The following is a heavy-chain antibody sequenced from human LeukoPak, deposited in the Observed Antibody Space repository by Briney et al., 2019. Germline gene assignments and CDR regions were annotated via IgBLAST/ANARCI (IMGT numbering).Heavy chain of an antibody. CDR1: GGSISSGSYY. CDR2: IYTSGST. CDR3: ARVLGRVYDY. J-gene: IGHJ4*02. Sequence: KTSQTLSLTCTVSGGSISSGSYYWSWIRQPAGKGLEWIGRIYTSGSTSYNPSLKSRVTILVDTSKNQFSLKLSSVTAADTAVYYCARVLGRVYDYWGQGTLVTVSS. V-gene: IGHV4-61*02. D-gene: IGHD2-15*01.